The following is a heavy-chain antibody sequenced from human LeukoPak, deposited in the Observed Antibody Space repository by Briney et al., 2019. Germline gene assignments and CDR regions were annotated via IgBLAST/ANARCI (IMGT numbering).Heavy chain of an antibody. CDR2: IKPNSGGT. CDR3: ARARWQLVPYLDP. Sequence: ASVTDTCQASGCTFTDYYMHWVRPPPARGLAWMGWIKPNSGGTNFAQKFQGRVDMTRDTSISTAYMELGSLRSDDTAVYYCARARWQLVPYLDPWGQGTLVSVS. CDR1: GCTFTDYY. D-gene: IGHD6-6*01. J-gene: IGHJ5*02. V-gene: IGHV1-2*02.